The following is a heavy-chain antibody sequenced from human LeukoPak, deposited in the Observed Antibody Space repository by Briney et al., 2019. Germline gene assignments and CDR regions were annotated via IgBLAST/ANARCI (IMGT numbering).Heavy chain of an antibody. CDR2: IYYSGST. J-gene: IGHJ4*02. CDR3: ARVKRKYQLLKPLHETPSHYFDY. CDR1: DGSITSNTYF. V-gene: IGHV4-39*07. Sequence: SETLSLTCIVSDGSITSNTYFWDLIRQTPGKGLEWMGSIYYSGSTYYNPSLKSRVTISLDTSKNQFSLKLSSVTAADTAMYYCARVKRKYQLLKPLHETPSHYFDYWGQGTLVTVSS. D-gene: IGHD2-2*01.